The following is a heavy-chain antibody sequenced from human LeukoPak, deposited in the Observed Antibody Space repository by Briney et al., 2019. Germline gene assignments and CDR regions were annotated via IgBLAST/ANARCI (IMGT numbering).Heavy chain of an antibody. CDR2: IPSDGSYR. Sequence: PGGSLRLSCAASGFTFNTYDMHWVRQAPGKGLEWVAFIPSDGSYRHYADSLKGRFTISRDNSKNTMYLQMNSLRTEDTAVYYCVKGGWADYWGQGTLVTVSS. CDR1: GFTFNTYD. V-gene: IGHV3-30*02. D-gene: IGHD6-19*01. CDR3: VKGGWADY. J-gene: IGHJ4*02.